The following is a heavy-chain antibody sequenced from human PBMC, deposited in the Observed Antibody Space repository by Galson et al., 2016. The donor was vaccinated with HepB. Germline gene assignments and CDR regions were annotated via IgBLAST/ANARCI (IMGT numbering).Heavy chain of an antibody. V-gene: IGHV3-72*01. CDR3: ASYYGDYSSSAFDL. Sequence: SLRLSCAASGLTFSDHYLHWVRQAPGKGLEWVGRSRNRANSYTTEYAASVEGRFTISRDNSRNSLYLQMNNLKSEDTAVYYCASYYGDYSSSAFDLWGQGTMGTVSS. CDR1: GLTFSDHY. CDR2: SRNRANSYTT. J-gene: IGHJ3*01. D-gene: IGHD4-17*01.